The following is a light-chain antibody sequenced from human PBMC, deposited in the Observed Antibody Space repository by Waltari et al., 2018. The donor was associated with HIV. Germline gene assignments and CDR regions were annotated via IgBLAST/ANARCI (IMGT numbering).Light chain of an antibody. CDR3: QQSYSTPLAT. J-gene: IGKJ2*01. CDR1: QSISNY. CDR2: AAS. Sequence: DIQMTQSPSSLSASVGDRVTITCRASQSISNYLNWYQQKPGKAPELLIYAASSLQSGVPSRFSGNGSGTDFTLTISSLQPEDFTTYYCQQSYSTPLATFGQGTKLEIK. V-gene: IGKV1-39*01.